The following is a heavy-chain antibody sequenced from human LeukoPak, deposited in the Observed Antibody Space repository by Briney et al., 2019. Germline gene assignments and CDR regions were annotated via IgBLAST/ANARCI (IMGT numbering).Heavy chain of an antibody. CDR3: ARDLFYYDSSGYDWLDP. D-gene: IGHD3-22*01. CDR1: GYTFSGYY. CDR2: INPNSGGT. J-gene: IGHJ5*02. V-gene: IGHV1-2*02. Sequence: ASVKVSCKASGYTFSGYYMHWVRQAPGQGLEWMGWINPNSGGTNYAQKFQGRVTMTRDTSISTAYMELSRLRSDDTAVYYCARDLFYYDSSGYDWLDPWGQGTLVTVSS.